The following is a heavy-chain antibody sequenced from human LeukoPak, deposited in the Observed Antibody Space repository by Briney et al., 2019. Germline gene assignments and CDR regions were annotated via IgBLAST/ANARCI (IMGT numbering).Heavy chain of an antibody. CDR1: GGTFSSYT. J-gene: IGHJ3*02. Sequence: SVKVSCKASGGTFSSYTISWVRQAPGQGLEWMGGIIPIFGTANYAQKFQGRVTITADESTSTAYMELSSLRSEDTAVYYCASLKSDNWNDVGVAFDIWGQGTMVTVSS. V-gene: IGHV1-69*13. D-gene: IGHD1-1*01. CDR3: ASLKSDNWNDVGVAFDI. CDR2: IIPIFGTA.